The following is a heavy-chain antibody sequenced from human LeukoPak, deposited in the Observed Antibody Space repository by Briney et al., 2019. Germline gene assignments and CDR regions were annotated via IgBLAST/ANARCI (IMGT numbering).Heavy chain of an antibody. D-gene: IGHD1-26*01. CDR1: GFTFRSHA. CDR3: ASSFQAAATT. Sequence: GGSLRLSCVGSGFTFRSHAMSWVRQAPEKGLEFVSGIYENGGTTYYADSVKGRFTISRDNAKNTLHLQMNSLRAEDTAVYYCASSFQAAATTWGQGTLVTVSS. CDR2: IYENGGTT. V-gene: IGHV3-23*01. J-gene: IGHJ4*02.